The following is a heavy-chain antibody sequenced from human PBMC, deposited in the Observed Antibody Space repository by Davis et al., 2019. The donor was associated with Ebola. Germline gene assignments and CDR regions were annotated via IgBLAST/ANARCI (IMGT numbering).Heavy chain of an antibody. J-gene: IGHJ5*02. CDR3: ARRAGGAVAGTIWFDP. D-gene: IGHD6-19*01. CDR2: IYHSGST. Sequence: PSETLSLTCAVSGGSISSSNWWSWVRQPPGKGLEWIGEIYHSGSTNYNPSLKSRVTISVDKSKNQFSLKLSSVTAADTAVYYCARRAGGAVAGTIWFDPWGQGTLVTVSS. CDR1: GGSISSSNW. V-gene: IGHV4-4*02.